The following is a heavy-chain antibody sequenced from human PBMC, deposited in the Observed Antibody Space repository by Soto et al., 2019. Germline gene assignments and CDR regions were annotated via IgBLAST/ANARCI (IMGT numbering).Heavy chain of an antibody. CDR2: ISAYNGNT. D-gene: IGHD2-2*01. J-gene: IGHJ4*02. Sequence: ASLKVSCKSSGYPFTSYGISWVRQAPGQGLEWMGWISAYNGNTNYAQKLQGRVTMTTDTSTSTAYMELRSLRSDDTAVYYCARDHQIVVVPAAIGYWGQGTLVTVSS. V-gene: IGHV1-18*01. CDR1: GYPFTSYG. CDR3: ARDHQIVVVPAAIGY.